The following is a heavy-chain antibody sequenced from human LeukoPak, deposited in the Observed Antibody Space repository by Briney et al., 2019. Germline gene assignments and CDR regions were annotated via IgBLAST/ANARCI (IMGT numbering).Heavy chain of an antibody. CDR2: IDPDTGGT. V-gene: IGHV1-2*04. D-gene: IGHD6-6*01. Sequence: ASVKVSCKASEYTFTGYYMHWVRQAPGQGLEWMGRIDPDTGGTVYAQKFQGWVSMTRDTSVNTVYMDLSRLTCDDTAVYYCARDSRVSLDVWGKGTTVTVSS. CDR1: EYTFTGYY. CDR3: ARDSRVSLDV. J-gene: IGHJ6*04.